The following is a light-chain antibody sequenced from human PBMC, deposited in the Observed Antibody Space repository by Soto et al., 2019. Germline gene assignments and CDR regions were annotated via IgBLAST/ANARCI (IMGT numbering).Light chain of an antibody. CDR1: QSVSSSY. J-gene: IGKJ3*01. CDR3: QQYGSSLFT. CDR2: GAS. V-gene: IGKV3-20*01. Sequence: VLTQSPGTLSLSPGERATLSCRASQSVSSSYLAWYQQKPGQAPRLLIYGASSRATGIPDRFSGSGSGTDFTLTISRLEPEDFAVYYCQQYGSSLFTFGPGTRWIS.